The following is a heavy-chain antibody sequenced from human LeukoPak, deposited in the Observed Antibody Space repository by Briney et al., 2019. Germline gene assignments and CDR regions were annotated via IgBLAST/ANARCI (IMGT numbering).Heavy chain of an antibody. J-gene: IGHJ6*02. CDR2: INKDGSAT. CDR3: ATWAFYHSLDV. V-gene: IGHV3-43*02. CDR1: GFTFDAYA. Sequence: GGSLRLSCEASGFTFDAYAMRWVRQAPGKGLEWVSLINKDGSATYYADSVKGRLTISRDNSKNSLYLQMNSLRSEDTALYYCATWAFYHSLDVWGQGTTVTVSS. D-gene: IGHD1-26*01.